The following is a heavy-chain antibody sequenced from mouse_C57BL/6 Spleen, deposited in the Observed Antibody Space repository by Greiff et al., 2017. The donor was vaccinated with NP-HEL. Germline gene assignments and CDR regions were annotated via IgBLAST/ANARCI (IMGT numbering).Heavy chain of an antibody. J-gene: IGHJ2*01. CDR2: ISYDGSN. D-gene: IGHD2-12*01. Sequence: DVKLQESGPGLVKPSQSLSLTCSVTGYSITSGYYWNWIRQFPGNKLEWMGYISYDGSNNYNPSLKNRISITRDTSKNQFFLKLNSVTTEDTATYYCARRGFLGYSDYFDYWGQGTTLTVSS. CDR3: ARRGFLGYSDYFDY. CDR1: GYSITSGYY. V-gene: IGHV3-6*01.